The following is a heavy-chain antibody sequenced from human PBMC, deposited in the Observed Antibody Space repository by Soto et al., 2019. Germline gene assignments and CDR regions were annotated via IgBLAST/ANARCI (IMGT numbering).Heavy chain of an antibody. Sequence: SETLSLTCTVSGGSISSGGYFWSWVRQHPGKGLEWIGNIYYSGRTYYNPSLKSRVTISVDTSKNQFSLKLSSVTAADTAVYYCARFAKEENPKVGSWYYFDYWGQGTRVTVSS. CDR1: GGSISSGGYF. CDR2: IYYSGRT. CDR3: ARFAKEENPKVGSWYYFDY. V-gene: IGHV4-31*03. D-gene: IGHD6-13*01. J-gene: IGHJ4*02.